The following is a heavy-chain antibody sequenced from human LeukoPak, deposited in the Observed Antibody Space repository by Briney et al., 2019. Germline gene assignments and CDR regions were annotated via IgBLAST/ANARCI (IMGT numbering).Heavy chain of an antibody. CDR1: GFTFNDYY. J-gene: IGHJ5*02. CDR3: ARGLVNGNYPFKS. V-gene: IGHV3-11*04. CDR2: IGGSGTTI. Sequence: KPGGSLRLSCAASGFTFNDYYMSWIRQAPGKGLEWVSYIGGSGTTIYYADSVKGRFTISRDNAKKSLYLEMHSLRAEDTAVYYCARGLVNGNYPFKSWGQGTLVTVSS. D-gene: IGHD3-9*01.